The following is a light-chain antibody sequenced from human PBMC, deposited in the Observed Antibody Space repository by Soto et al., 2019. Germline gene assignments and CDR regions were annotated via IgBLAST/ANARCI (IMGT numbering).Light chain of an antibody. CDR2: GAS. CDR3: QQYGPSQYT. Sequence: EVVLTQSPGTLSLSPGERATLSCRASQSVISTYLAWYQQKPGQAPRLLIYGASSRADGVPARFSGSGSGTAFTLTISGLEPDDCAIYYCQQYGPSQYTFGQGTKLEVK. J-gene: IGKJ2*01. CDR1: QSVISTY. V-gene: IGKV3-20*01.